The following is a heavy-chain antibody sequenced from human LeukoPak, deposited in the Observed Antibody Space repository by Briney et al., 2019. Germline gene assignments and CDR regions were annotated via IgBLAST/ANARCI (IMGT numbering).Heavy chain of an antibody. Sequence: PSETLSLTCAVSGYSISSGYYWGWIRQPPGKGLEWIGSIYHSGSTCYNPSLKSRVTISVDTSKNQFSLKLSSVTAADTAVYYCARHGEKAYYDFWSGPQNWFDPWGQGTLVTVSS. V-gene: IGHV4-38-2*01. D-gene: IGHD3-3*01. CDR1: GYSISSGYY. J-gene: IGHJ5*02. CDR3: ARHGEKAYYDFWSGPQNWFDP. CDR2: IYHSGST.